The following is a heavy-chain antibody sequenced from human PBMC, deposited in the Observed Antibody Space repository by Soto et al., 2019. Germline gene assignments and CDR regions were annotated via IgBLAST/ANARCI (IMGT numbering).Heavy chain of an antibody. D-gene: IGHD2-15*01. V-gene: IGHV4-4*02. Sequence: QVQLQESGPGLVKPSGTLSPTCAVSSGSISSSNWWSWVRQPPGKGLEWIGEIYHSGSTNYNPSLKSRVTISVDKSKNQFSLKLSSVTAADTAVYYCASLNRGYCSGGSCYRSDYWGQGTLVTVSS. CDR1: SGSISSSNW. CDR3: ASLNRGYCSGGSCYRSDY. J-gene: IGHJ4*02. CDR2: IYHSGST.